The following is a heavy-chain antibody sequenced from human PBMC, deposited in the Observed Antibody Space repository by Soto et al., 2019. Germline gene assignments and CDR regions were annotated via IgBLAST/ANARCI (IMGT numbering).Heavy chain of an antibody. CDR1: GYTFNKYP. V-gene: IGHV1-3*01. Sequence: ASVKVSCKASGYTFNKYPMHWVRQAPGQGLEWMGWINAANGDTGYSQKFQGRVILTRDTSASTAYMELSSLRSEDTAVYYCARKDYYGSGIYYFDYWGQGTLVTVSS. J-gene: IGHJ4*02. CDR2: INAANGDT. CDR3: ARKDYYGSGIYYFDY. D-gene: IGHD3-10*01.